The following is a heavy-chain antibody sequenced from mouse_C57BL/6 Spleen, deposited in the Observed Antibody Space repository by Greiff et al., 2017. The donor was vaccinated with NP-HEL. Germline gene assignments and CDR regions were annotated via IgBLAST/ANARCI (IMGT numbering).Heavy chain of an antibody. CDR3: AREPTFDY. V-gene: IGHV1-69*01. Sequence: QVQLKQPGAELVMPGASVKLSCKASGYTFTSYWMHWVKQMPGQGLEWIGEIDPSDSYTNYNQKFKGKSTLTVDKSSSTAYMQLSSLTSEDSAVYYCAREPTFDYWGQGTTLTVSS. J-gene: IGHJ2*01. CDR1: GYTFTSYW. D-gene: IGHD6-5*01. CDR2: IDPSDSYT.